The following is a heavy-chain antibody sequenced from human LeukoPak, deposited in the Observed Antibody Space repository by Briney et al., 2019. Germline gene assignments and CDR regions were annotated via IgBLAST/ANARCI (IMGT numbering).Heavy chain of an antibody. J-gene: IGHJ3*02. D-gene: IGHD2-21*02. Sequence: ASVKVSCKASGGTFSSYAISWVRQAPGQGLEWMGGIIPIFGTANYAQKFQGRVTITADESTSTAYMELSSLRSEDTAVYYCASMSYCGGDCYSFDIWGQGTMVTVSS. CDR2: IIPIFGTA. V-gene: IGHV1-69*13. CDR3: ASMSYCGGDCYSFDI. CDR1: GGTFSSYA.